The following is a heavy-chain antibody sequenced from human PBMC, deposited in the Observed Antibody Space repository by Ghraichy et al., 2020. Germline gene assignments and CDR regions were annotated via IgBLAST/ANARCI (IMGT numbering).Heavy chain of an antibody. CDR2: IFYTGST. CDR1: SGSISSSSYF. J-gene: IGHJ4*02. V-gene: IGHV4-39*01. CDR3: ARHLHLLQLVDPLYYFHY. Sequence: SETLSLTCTVSSGSISSSSYFWAWIRQPPGRGLEWIGSIFYTGSTYYNPSLKSRVTISVDTSKNQFSLKLSSVTAADTADYYCARHLHLLQLVDPLYYFHYWGQGTLVTVSS. D-gene: IGHD1-1*01.